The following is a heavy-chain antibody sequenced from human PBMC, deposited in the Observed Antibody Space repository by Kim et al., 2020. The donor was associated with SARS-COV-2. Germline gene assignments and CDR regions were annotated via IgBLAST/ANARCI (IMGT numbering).Heavy chain of an antibody. CDR2: IHYSGNI. CDR1: GGSVSSGGHY. CDR3: ARARLGDGYSSFFDY. J-gene: IGHJ4*02. Sequence: SETLSLTCAVSGGSVSSGGHYWSWIRQHPGKGLEWIGYIHYSGNIYYNPSLKSRVTISLDTSNNHFSLKLNSVTAADTAVYYCARARLGDGYSSFFDYWGQGTLVTVSS. D-gene: IGHD4-4*01. V-gene: IGHV4-31*11.